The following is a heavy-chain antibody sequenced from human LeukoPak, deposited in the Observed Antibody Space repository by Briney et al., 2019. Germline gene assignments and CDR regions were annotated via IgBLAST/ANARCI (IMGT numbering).Heavy chain of an antibody. V-gene: IGHV4-39*01. CDR3: ARPDASSGSLFDI. J-gene: IGHJ3*02. CDR1: GGSLSSSSYY. D-gene: IGHD6-19*01. CDR2: IYYSGST. Sequence: SETLSLTCTVSGGSLSSSSYYWGWIRQPPGKGLEWIGSIYYSGSTYYNPSLKSRVTISVDTSKNRFSLKLSSVTAADTAVYYCARPDASSGSLFDIWGQGTMVTVSS.